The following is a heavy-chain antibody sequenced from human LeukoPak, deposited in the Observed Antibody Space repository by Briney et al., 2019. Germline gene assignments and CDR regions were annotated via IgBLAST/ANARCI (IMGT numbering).Heavy chain of an antibody. CDR1: GGTFSSYA. CDR2: IIPIFGTA. D-gene: IGHD6-6*01. J-gene: IGHJ5*02. CDR3: ARGGHSSSRSKAWFDP. Sequence: SVKVSCKASGGTFSSYAISWVRQAPGQGLEWMGGIIPIFGTANYAQKFQGRVTITTDESTSTAYMELSSLRSEDTAVYYCARGGHSSSRSKAWFDPWGQGTLVTVSS. V-gene: IGHV1-69*05.